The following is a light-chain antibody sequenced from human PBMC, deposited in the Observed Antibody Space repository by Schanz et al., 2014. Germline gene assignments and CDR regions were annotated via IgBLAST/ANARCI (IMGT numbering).Light chain of an antibody. CDR3: QHYGSSPPMYT. Sequence: EIVLTQSPATLSLSPGERATLSCRASQSIGHYLAWFQQKPGQAPRLLIFGASSRATGIPDRFSGSGSGTGFTLAISRLEPEDFAVYYCQHYGSSPPMYTFGQGTKLEVK. V-gene: IGKV3-20*01. CDR2: GAS. J-gene: IGKJ2*01. CDR1: QSIGHY.